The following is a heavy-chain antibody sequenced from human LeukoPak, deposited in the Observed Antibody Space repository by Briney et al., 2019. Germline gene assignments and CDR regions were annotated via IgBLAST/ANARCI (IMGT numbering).Heavy chain of an antibody. Sequence: SETLSLTCTVSGGSISSYSWSWIRQPAGKGLEWIGRLYASGSTNYNPSLKSRVTMSVDTSKNQFSLKLSSVTAADTAVYYCARHRRYFDWLLYSSWFDPWGQGTLVTVSS. V-gene: IGHV4-4*07. CDR3: ARHRRYFDWLLYSSWFDP. CDR1: GGSISSYS. D-gene: IGHD3-9*01. CDR2: LYASGST. J-gene: IGHJ5*02.